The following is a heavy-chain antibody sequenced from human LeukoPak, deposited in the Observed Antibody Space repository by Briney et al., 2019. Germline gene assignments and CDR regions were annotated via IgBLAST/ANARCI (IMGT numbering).Heavy chain of an antibody. D-gene: IGHD2-15*01. J-gene: IGHJ4*02. CDR3: ATFGYCSGGDCYAENY. Sequence: GRSLRLSCAASGFTFSSYAMHWVRQAPGKGLEWVAVISYDGSNKYYADSVKGRFTVSRDNTRNSLYLQMNNLRTADTALYYCATFGYCSGGDCYAENYWGQGTLVTVSS. V-gene: IGHV3-30*04. CDR1: GFTFSSYA. CDR2: ISYDGSNK.